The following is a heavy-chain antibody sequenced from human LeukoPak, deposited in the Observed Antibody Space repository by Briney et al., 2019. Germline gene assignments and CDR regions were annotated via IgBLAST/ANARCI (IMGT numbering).Heavy chain of an antibody. CDR2: LSGTGLTT. CDR3: ARGSKTAGTIDTFDY. D-gene: IGHD6-13*01. J-gene: IGHJ4*02. Sequence: GGSLRLSCAASGFTSSSYDFSTYAMSWVRQAPGKGLEWVSGLSGTGLTTFYPDSVNGRFTISRDNSKNTLYLQMNSLRADDTAVYYCARGSKTAGTIDTFDYWGQGTLVTVSS. V-gene: IGHV3-23*01. CDR1: GFTSSSYDFSTYA.